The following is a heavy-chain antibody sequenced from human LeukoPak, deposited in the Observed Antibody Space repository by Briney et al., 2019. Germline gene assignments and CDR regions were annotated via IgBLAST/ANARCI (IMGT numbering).Heavy chain of an antibody. J-gene: IGHJ5*02. Sequence: SGGSLRLSCAASGFAFSSYSMNWVRQAPGKGLEWVSSISSSSSYIYYADSVKGRFTISRDNAKNSLFLQMNSLRAEDTAVYYCARGRDKGYYYDSSGYYYAWFDPWGQGTLVTVSS. CDR1: GFAFSSYS. V-gene: IGHV3-21*01. CDR3: ARGRDKGYYYDSSGYYYAWFDP. D-gene: IGHD3-22*01. CDR2: ISSSSSYI.